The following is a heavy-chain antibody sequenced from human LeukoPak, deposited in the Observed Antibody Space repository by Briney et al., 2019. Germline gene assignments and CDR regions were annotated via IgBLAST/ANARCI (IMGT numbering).Heavy chain of an antibody. CDR2: ISGSGGST. Sequence: GGTLRLSCAASGFTFSSYGMTWVRQAPGKGLEWVSAISGSGGSTYYADSVKGRFTISRDNSKNTLYLQMNSLRAEDTAVYYCAKDRPPVATIDWGQGTLVTVSS. CDR3: AKDRPPVATID. D-gene: IGHD5-12*01. V-gene: IGHV3-23*01. J-gene: IGHJ4*02. CDR1: GFTFSSYG.